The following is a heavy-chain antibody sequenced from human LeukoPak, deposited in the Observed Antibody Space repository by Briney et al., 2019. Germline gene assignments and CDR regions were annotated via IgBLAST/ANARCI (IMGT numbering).Heavy chain of an antibody. CDR2: IRAYNGNT. CDR3: ARVGDILTGYPYYMDV. Sequence: ASVKVSCKASGYTLTSYGINWVRQAPGQGLEWMGWIRAYNGNTNYAQKFQGRVTMTTDTSTSTAYMELRSLRSDDTAVYYCARVGDILTGYPYYMDVWGKGTTVTIPS. J-gene: IGHJ6*03. V-gene: IGHV1-18*01. D-gene: IGHD3-9*01. CDR1: GYTLTSYG.